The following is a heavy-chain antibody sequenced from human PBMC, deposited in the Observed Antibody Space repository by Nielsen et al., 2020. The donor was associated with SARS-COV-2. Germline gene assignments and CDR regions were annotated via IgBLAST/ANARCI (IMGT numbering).Heavy chain of an antibody. D-gene: IGHD4-17*01. Sequence: SCAASGFTFSDYYMSWIRQAPGKGLEWVSYISSSSSYTNYADSVKGRFTISRDNAKNSLYLQMNSLRAEDTAVYYCARCFGDYYWYFDLWGRGTLVTVSS. J-gene: IGHJ2*01. V-gene: IGHV3-11*03. CDR1: GFTFSDYY. CDR3: ARCFGDYYWYFDL. CDR2: ISSSSSYT.